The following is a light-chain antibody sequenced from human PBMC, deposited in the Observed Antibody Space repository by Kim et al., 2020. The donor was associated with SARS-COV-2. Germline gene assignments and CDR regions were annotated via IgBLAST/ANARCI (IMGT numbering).Light chain of an antibody. CDR1: QSISTL. CDR3: LQYNSYTNT. CDR2: KAS. V-gene: IGKV1-5*03. J-gene: IGKJ2*01. Sequence: SASVGDRVTIPCRASQSISTLLAWYQQKPGKAPKLLIYKASSLEGGVPSRFSGSGSGTEFTLTISSLQPDDFATYYCLQYNSYTNTFGQGTKLEIK.